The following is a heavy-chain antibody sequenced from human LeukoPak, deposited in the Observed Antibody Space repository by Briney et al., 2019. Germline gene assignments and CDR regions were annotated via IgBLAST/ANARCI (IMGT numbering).Heavy chain of an antibody. CDR1: GYSFTTYG. Sequence: ASVKVSCKASGYSFTTYGISWVRQAPGQGLEWMGWISVYTGNTNYAQKLQGRVTITRNTSISTAYMELSSLRSEDTAVYYCARGSAIIYDFWSGYHTRSGKFDYWGQGTLVTVSS. V-gene: IGHV1-18*01. D-gene: IGHD3-3*01. CDR3: ARGSAIIYDFWSGYHTRSGKFDY. J-gene: IGHJ4*02. CDR2: ISVYTGNT.